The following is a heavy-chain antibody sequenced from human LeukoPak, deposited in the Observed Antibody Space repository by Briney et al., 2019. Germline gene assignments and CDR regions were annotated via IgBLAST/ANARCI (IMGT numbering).Heavy chain of an antibody. V-gene: IGHV4-34*01. CDR1: GGSFSGYY. D-gene: IGHD2-15*01. J-gene: IGHJ6*02. Sequence: SETLSLTCAVYGGSFSGYYWSWIRQPPGKGLEWIGEINHSGSTNYNPSLKSRVTISVDTSKNQFSLKLSSVTAADTAVYYCARDHLHCSGGSCLNYGMDVWGQGTTVTVSS. CDR3: ARDHLHCSGGSCLNYGMDV. CDR2: INHSGST.